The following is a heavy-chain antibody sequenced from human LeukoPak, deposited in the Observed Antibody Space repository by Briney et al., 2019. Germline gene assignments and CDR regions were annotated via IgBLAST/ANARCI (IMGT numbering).Heavy chain of an antibody. CDR3: AKDRDYYGSGSYYSPYYYYGMDV. D-gene: IGHD3-10*01. CDR1: GFTFSSYG. Sequence: PGGSLRLSCAASGFTFSSYGMHWVRQAPGKGLEWVAVISYDGSNKYYADSVKGRLTISRDNSKNTLYLQMNSLRAEDTAVYYCAKDRDYYGSGSYYSPYYYYGMDVWGKGTTVTVSS. J-gene: IGHJ6*04. CDR2: ISYDGSNK. V-gene: IGHV3-30*18.